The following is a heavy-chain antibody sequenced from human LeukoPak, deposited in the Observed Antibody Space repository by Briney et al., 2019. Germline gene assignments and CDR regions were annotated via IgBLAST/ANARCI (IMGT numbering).Heavy chain of an antibody. J-gene: IGHJ4*02. CDR3: ARESWALDY. CDR1: GFTFNNYE. V-gene: IGHV3-48*03. CDR2: IDTSGSTI. Sequence: PGGSLRLSCAASGFTFNNYEMNWVRQAPGKGLEWVSYIDTSGSTIYYVDSVRGRFTISRDNAKNSLYLQMNSLRAEDTAVYYCARESWALDYWGQGTLVTVSS.